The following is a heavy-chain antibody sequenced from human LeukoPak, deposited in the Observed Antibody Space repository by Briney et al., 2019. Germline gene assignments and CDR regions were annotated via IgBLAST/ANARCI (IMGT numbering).Heavy chain of an antibody. J-gene: IGHJ4*02. CDR1: GFTFSSYS. CDR3: ARDLRDSYGFFAFDY. D-gene: IGHD5-18*01. Sequence: GGSLRLSCAASGFTFSSYSMSWVRQAPGKGLEWVSSISSSSTYVYYADSVKGRFTISRDNAKISLCLQMNSLGAEDTAVYYCARDLRDSYGFFAFDYWGQGTLVTVSS. CDR2: ISSSSTYV. V-gene: IGHV3-21*01.